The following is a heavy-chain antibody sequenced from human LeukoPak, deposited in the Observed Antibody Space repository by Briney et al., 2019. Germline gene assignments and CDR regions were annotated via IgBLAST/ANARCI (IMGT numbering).Heavy chain of an antibody. D-gene: IGHD1-7*01. Sequence: PGGSLRLSCAASGFTFSSYAMSWVRQAPGKGLEWVSAIGGSGGSTYYADSVKGRFTISRDNSKNTLYLRMSSLRAEDTAVYYCARGGLTGTTIPYFDYWGQGTLVTVSS. V-gene: IGHV3-23*01. CDR3: ARGGLTGTTIPYFDY. J-gene: IGHJ4*02. CDR1: GFTFSSYA. CDR2: IGGSGGST.